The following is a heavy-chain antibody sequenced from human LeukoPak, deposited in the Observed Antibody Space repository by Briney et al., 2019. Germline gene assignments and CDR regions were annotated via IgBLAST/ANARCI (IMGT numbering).Heavy chain of an antibody. D-gene: IGHD3-10*01. V-gene: IGHV3-21*01. CDR3: ARDVNQAAQYYLSGSFDF. CDR1: GFLFSSKT. J-gene: IGHJ4*02. Sequence: PGGSLRLSCAASGFLFSSKTMNWVRQAPGKGLEWVSSISKSGTDIYYADSVKGRFTISRDNAKNSLYLQMNNLRADDTAVYYCARDVNQAAQYYLSGSFDFWGQGTLVTVSS. CDR2: ISKSGTDI.